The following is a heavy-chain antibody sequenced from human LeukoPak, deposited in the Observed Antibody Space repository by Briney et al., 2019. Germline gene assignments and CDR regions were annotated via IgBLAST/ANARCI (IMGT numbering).Heavy chain of an antibody. CDR2: IKQDGSKK. J-gene: IGHJ2*01. CDR3: AREPPMGSRWENWYFDL. Sequence: PGGSLRLSCAASGFTFSAYWMRWVRQAPGKGLAWVANIKQDGSKKYYVDSVKGRFTISRDNTKNSLYLQMNSLRAEDTAVYYCAREPPMGSRWENWYFDLWGRGALVTVSS. V-gene: IGHV3-7*01. D-gene: IGHD6-13*01. CDR1: GFTFSAYW.